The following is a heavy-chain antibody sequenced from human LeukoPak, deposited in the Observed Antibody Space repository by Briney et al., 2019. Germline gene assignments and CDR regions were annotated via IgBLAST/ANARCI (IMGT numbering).Heavy chain of an antibody. J-gene: IGHJ6*02. CDR1: GFSFSSYV. Sequence: GGSLRLSCAASGFSFSSYVMHWVRQAPGKGLEYVSAISSNGGETYYADSVRGRFTISRDNSKNALYLQMGSLRVEDMAVYYCARGRSPRGYYYGMDVWGQGTTVTVS. CDR2: ISSNGGET. D-gene: IGHD1-26*01. CDR3: ARGRSPRGYYYGMDV. V-gene: IGHV3-64*02.